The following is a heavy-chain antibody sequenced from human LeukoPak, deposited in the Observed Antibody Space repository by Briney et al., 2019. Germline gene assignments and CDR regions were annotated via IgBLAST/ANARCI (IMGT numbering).Heavy chain of an antibody. D-gene: IGHD5-24*01. J-gene: IGHJ4*02. CDR1: GGSISSYY. CDR3: ARSRWLHEALDY. Sequence: KPSETLSLTCTVSGGSISSYYWSWIRQPPGKGLEWIGYTYYSGSTNYNPSLKSRVTISVDTSKNQFSLKLSSVTAADTAVYYCARSRWLHEALDYWGQGTLVTVSS. V-gene: IGHV4-59*08. CDR2: TYYSGST.